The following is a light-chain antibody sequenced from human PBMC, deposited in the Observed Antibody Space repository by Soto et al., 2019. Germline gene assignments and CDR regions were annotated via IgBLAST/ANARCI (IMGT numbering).Light chain of an antibody. V-gene: IGLV2-11*01. Sequence: QSVLTQPRSVSGSPGQSVTISCSGTSSDVGAYNYVSWYLQHPGKAPKFLIYDVTKRPSGVPDRFSGSKSGNTASLTISGLQDEDEADYYCCSYEGRHNHVFGTGTKVTV. CDR3: CSYEGRHNHV. CDR1: SSDVGAYNY. J-gene: IGLJ1*01. CDR2: DVT.